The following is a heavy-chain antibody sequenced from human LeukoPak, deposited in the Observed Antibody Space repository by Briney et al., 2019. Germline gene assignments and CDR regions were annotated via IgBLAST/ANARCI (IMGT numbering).Heavy chain of an antibody. V-gene: IGHV3-48*04. CDR1: EITFSRYS. J-gene: IGHJ4*02. Sequence: SGGSLRLSCAVYEITFSRYSMNWVRQAPGKGLELVSYISSSSTTTYYADSVKGRFTISRDNARNLVYLEMHSLRAEDTALYYCALGWYAIDYWGQGTLVTVSS. CDR3: ALGWYAIDY. CDR2: ISSSSTTT. D-gene: IGHD6-19*01.